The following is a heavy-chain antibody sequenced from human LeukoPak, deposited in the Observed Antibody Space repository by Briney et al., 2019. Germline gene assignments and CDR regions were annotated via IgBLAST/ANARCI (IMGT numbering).Heavy chain of an antibody. D-gene: IGHD3-10*01. V-gene: IGHV4-31*03. J-gene: IGHJ6*02. CDR1: GGSISSGGYY. CDR2: IYYSGST. Sequence: SSETLSLTCTVSGGSISSGGYYWSWIRQHPGKGLEWIGYIYYSGSTYYNPSLKSRVTISLDTSKNQFSLILTSVTAADTAVYYCARLVYYGSGSYYKTYGMDVWGQGTTVTVSS. CDR3: ARLVYYGSGSYYKTYGMDV.